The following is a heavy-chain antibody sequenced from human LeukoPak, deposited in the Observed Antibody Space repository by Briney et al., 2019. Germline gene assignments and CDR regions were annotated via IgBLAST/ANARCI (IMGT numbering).Heavy chain of an antibody. D-gene: IGHD1-1*01. CDR2: IYYSGST. Sequence: SETLSLTCTVSGCSISSYYWSWIRQPPGKGLEWIGYIYYSGSTNYNPSLKSRVTISVDTSKNQFSLKLSSVTATDTAVYYCASLTTGTTSSYYFDYWGQGTLVTVSS. V-gene: IGHV4-59*01. CDR1: GCSISSYY. J-gene: IGHJ4*02. CDR3: ASLTTGTTSSYYFDY.